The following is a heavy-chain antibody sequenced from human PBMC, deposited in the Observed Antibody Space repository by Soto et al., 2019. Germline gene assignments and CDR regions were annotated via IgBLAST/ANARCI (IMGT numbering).Heavy chain of an antibody. CDR2: IYYSGST. D-gene: IGHD3-10*01. J-gene: IGHJ6*02. CDR3: AVTRGPLWFGELLSYYYYYGMDV. V-gene: IGHV4-39*01. Sequence: QLQLQESGPGLVKPSETLSLTCTVSGGSISSSSYYWGWIRQPPGKGLEWIGSIYYSGSTYYNPSLKSRVTISVDTSKNQFSLKLSSVTAADTAVYYCAVTRGPLWFGELLSYYYYYGMDVWGQGTTVTVSS. CDR1: GGSISSSSYY.